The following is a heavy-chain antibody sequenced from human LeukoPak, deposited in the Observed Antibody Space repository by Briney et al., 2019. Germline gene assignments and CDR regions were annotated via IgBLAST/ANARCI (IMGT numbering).Heavy chain of an antibody. CDR2: IYYSGST. V-gene: IGHV4-59*01. CDR1: GGSISSDY. Sequence: SETLSLTCTVSGGSISSDYWSWIRQPPGKGLEWIGYIYYSGSTNYNPSLKSRVTISVDTSKNQFSLKLSSVTAADTAVYYCARGNPDYYYGMDVWGQGTTVTVSS. CDR3: ARGNPDYYYGMDV. J-gene: IGHJ6*02.